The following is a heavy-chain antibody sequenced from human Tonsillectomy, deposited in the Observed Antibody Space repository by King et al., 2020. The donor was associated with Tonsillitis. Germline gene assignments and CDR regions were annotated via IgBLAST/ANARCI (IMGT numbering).Heavy chain of an antibody. CDR3: ARHLGGWLQPFDY. J-gene: IGHJ4*02. D-gene: IGHD5-24*01. CDR1: GGSISSYY. CDR2: IYYSGST. Sequence: QVQLQESGPGLVKPSETLSLTCTVSGGSISSYYWSWIRQPPGKGLEWIGYIYYSGSTNYNPSLKSRVTISVDTSKNQFSLKLSSVTAADTAVYYCARHLGGWLQPFDYWGQGTLVTVSS. V-gene: IGHV4-59*08.